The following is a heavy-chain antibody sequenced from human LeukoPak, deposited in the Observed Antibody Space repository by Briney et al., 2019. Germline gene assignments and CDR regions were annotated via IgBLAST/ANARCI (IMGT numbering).Heavy chain of an antibody. CDR3: AREYKYDISTDRFDN. CDR2: IKHTGRQK. D-gene: IGHD3-9*01. Sequence: GGSLRLSCAASGFTFREYWMSWVRQAPGKGLKWVAIIKHTGRQKFYVASVKGRFTISRDNAKISLYLQMNSLRAEDTAPYYCAREYKYDISTDRFDNWGQGDLVTVSS. J-gene: IGHJ4*02. V-gene: IGHV3-7*04. CDR1: GFTFREYW.